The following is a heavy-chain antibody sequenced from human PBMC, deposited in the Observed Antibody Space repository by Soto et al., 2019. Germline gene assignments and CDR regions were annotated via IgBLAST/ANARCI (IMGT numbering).Heavy chain of an antibody. Sequence: QVQLVQSGAELKKPGSSVKVSCTASGDTFSTYAISWVRQAPGQGLEWMGGIIPVFGKPNYAQKFQGRVTIGESKTTDTAYLGLRSPRSEATAFYYRARHRCTVSHQIAAFVWGQGTLVTVSS. V-gene: IGHV1-69*06. J-gene: IGHJ4*02. D-gene: IGHD2-21*01. CDR1: GDTFSTYA. CDR3: ARHRCTVSHQIAAFV. CDR2: IIPVFGKP.